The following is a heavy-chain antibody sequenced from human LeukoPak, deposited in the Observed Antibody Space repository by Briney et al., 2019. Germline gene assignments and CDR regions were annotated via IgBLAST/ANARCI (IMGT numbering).Heavy chain of an antibody. Sequence: SGGSLRLSCAASGLTFDDYAMHWVRQAPGKGLEWVSGISWNSGSIGYADSVKGRFTISRDNAKNTVYLQMNSLRVEDTAVYYCARDPLVYMWGQGSLVTVSS. D-gene: IGHD2-2*02. CDR2: ISWNSGSI. V-gene: IGHV3-9*01. CDR1: GLTFDDYA. J-gene: IGHJ4*02. CDR3: ARDPLVYM.